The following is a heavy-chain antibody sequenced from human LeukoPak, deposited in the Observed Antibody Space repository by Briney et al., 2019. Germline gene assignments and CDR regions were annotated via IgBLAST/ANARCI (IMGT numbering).Heavy chain of an antibody. CDR2: IYYSGST. D-gene: IGHD3-10*01. J-gene: IGHJ6*02. CDR1: GGSISSYY. V-gene: IGHV4-59*01. Sequence: SETLSLTCTVSGGSISSYYWSWIRQPPGKGLEWIGYIYYSGSTNYNPSLKSRVTISVDTSKNQFSLKLSSVTAADTAVYYCARDRPSGITMVRGVRYGMDLWGQGTTVTVSS. CDR3: ARDRPSGITMVRGVRYGMDL.